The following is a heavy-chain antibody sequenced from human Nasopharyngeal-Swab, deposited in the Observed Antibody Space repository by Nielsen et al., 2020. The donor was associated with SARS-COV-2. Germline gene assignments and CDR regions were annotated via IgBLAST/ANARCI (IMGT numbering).Heavy chain of an antibody. J-gene: IGHJ3*02. CDR1: GYTFTSYG. Sequence: ASVKVSCKASGYTFTSYGISWVRQAPGQGLEWMGWISAYNGNTNYAQNLQGRVTVTTDTSTSTAYMELRSLRSDDTAVYYCARDPPGGSSSWSHDAFDIWGQGTMVTVSS. V-gene: IGHV1-18*04. CDR2: ISAYNGNT. CDR3: ARDPPGGSSSWSHDAFDI. D-gene: IGHD6-13*01.